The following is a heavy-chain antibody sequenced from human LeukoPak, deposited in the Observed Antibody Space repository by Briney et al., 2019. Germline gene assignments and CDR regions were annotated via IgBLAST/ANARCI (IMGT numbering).Heavy chain of an antibody. CDR1: GGSISSSSYY. V-gene: IGHV4-39*07. J-gene: IGHJ6*03. D-gene: IGHD3-3*01. CDR3: ARVLQRRDFWSGPGYYYYMDV. Sequence: NSSETLSLTCTVSGGSISSSSYYWGWIRQPPGKGLEWIGTIYYTGSTNYNSSLKSRVTISIDTSKNQFSLKLSSVTAADTAVYYCARVLQRRDFWSGPGYYYYMDVWGKGTTVTVSS. CDR2: IYYTGST.